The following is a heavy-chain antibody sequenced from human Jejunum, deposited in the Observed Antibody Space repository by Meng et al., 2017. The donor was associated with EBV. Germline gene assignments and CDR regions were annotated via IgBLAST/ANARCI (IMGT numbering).Heavy chain of an antibody. CDR2: IKGDGSDS. CDR3: VRDGDRWNFDY. D-gene: IGHD7-27*01. CDR1: GFTFSAYW. J-gene: IGHJ4*02. V-gene: IGHV3-74*01. Sequence: EVGVGGSGGGLVLAWGPLGLSCSASGFTFSAYWMHWVRQAPGKGLAWVSRIKGDGSDSNYADSVKGRFTISRDNAKNTLSLQMNSLNAEDTAVYYCVRDGDRWNFDYWGQGTLVTVSS.